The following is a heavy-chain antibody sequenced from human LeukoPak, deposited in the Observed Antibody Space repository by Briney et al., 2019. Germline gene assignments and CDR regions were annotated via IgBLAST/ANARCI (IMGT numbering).Heavy chain of an antibody. CDR2: ISSSGNTR. Sequence: GGSLRLSCAASGFTFSNYEMNWVRQAPGKGLEWVSYISSSGNTRYYADSVTGRFIISRDNAKNSLYLQMNSLRAEDTAVYYCARDRNYASGYYCYMDIWGKGTTVTISS. D-gene: IGHD3-10*01. CDR3: ARDRNYASGYYCYMDI. J-gene: IGHJ6*03. V-gene: IGHV3-48*03. CDR1: GFTFSNYE.